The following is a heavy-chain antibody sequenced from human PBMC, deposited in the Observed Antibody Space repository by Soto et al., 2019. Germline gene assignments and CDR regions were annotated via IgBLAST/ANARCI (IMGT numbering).Heavy chain of an antibody. D-gene: IGHD2-21*02. V-gene: IGHV4-39*01. CDR2: IYYSGST. Sequence: SETLSLTCTVSGGSISSSSYYWGWIRQPPGKGLEWIGSIYYSGSTYYNPSLKSRVTISADTSKKQISLKLSSVTAADTAVYYCARRVTYYYYYMDVWGKGTTVTVSS. CDR1: GGSISSSSYY. CDR3: ARRVTYYYYYMDV. J-gene: IGHJ6*03.